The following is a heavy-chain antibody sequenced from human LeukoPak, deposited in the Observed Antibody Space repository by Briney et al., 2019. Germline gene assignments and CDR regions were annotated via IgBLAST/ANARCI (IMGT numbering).Heavy chain of an antibody. V-gene: IGHV3-15*01. Sequence: GGSLRLSCAASGLIFSNAWMNWVRQAPGKGLEWVGRLKSKADGETTDYAAPVKGRFTISRDDSRDTLYLQMNSLRAEDTAVYYCTRDLMDYDVSTGLHHYYMDVWGQGTTVTVSS. J-gene: IGHJ6*02. CDR3: TRDLMDYDVSTGLHHYYMDV. D-gene: IGHD3-9*01. CDR2: LKSKADGETT. CDR1: GLIFSNAW.